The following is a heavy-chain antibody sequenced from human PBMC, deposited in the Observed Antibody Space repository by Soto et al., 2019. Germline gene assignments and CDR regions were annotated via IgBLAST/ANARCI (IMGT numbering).Heavy chain of an antibody. Sequence: GGSLRLSCAASGFAFSDYSMQWVRQPPGKGLEWVAVIKHDGSQKYYADSVKGRFTISKDNSKNTLYLQMNSLRPEDTAAYHCAKDSTSIAVAGYFDYWGQGTLVTVSS. D-gene: IGHD6-19*01. V-gene: IGHV3-30-3*01. J-gene: IGHJ4*02. CDR2: IKHDGSQK. CDR3: AKDSTSIAVAGYFDY. CDR1: GFAFSDYS.